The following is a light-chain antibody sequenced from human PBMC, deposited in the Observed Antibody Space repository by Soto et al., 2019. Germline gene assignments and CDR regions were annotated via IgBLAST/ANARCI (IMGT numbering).Light chain of an antibody. CDR1: ERVSSVY. Sequence: EIVLTQSPGTLSLSPGERATLSCRASERVSSVYLAWYQQRPGQPPRLLIYGASNRATGIPDRFSGSGSGTDFTLIINRLEPEDVAIYYCQQYGGSPRITFGQGTRLEIK. CDR2: GAS. V-gene: IGKV3-20*01. CDR3: QQYGGSPRIT. J-gene: IGKJ5*01.